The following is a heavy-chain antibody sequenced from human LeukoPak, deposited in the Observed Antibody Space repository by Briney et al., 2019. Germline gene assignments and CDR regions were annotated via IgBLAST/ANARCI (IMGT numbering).Heavy chain of an antibody. V-gene: IGHV4-39*07. CDR1: GGSISSSSYY. J-gene: IGHJ4*02. CDR2: IYYSGST. D-gene: IGHD2-15*01. CDR3: ARRPLVVVDTPYYFDY. Sequence: SETLSLTCTVSGGSISSSSYYWGWIRQPPGKGLEWIGSIYYSGSTNYNPSLKSRVTISVDTSKNQFSLKLRSVTAADTAVYYCARRPLVVVDTPYYFDYWGQGTLVTVSS.